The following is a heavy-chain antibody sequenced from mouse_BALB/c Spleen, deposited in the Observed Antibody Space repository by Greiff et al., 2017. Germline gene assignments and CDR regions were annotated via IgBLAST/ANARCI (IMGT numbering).Heavy chain of an antibody. J-gene: IGHJ4*01. CDR3: ARESLYYQGDY. Sequence: EVQLVESGPGLVKPSQSLSLTCSVTGYSITSGYYWNWIRQFPGNKLEWMGYISYDGSNNYNPSLKNRISITRDTSKNQFFLKLNSVTTEDTASYYCARESLYYQGDYWGQGTSVTVSS. D-gene: IGHD2-1*01. V-gene: IGHV3-6*02. CDR2: ISYDGSN. CDR1: GYSITSGYY.